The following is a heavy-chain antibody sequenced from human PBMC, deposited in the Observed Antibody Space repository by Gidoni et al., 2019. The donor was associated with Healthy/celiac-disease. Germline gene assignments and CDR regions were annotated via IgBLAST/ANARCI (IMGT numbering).Heavy chain of an antibody. Sequence: EVQLVESGGGLVKPGGSLRLSCAASGFTFSNAWMRWVRQAPGKGLEWVGRIKSKTDGGTTDYAAPVKGRFTISRDDSKNTLYLQMNSLKTEDTAVYYCTTDPTPLLGYSFYAFDIWGQGTMVTVSS. J-gene: IGHJ3*02. CDR3: TTDPTPLLGYSFYAFDI. CDR1: GFTFSNAW. CDR2: IKSKTDGGTT. V-gene: IGHV3-15*01. D-gene: IGHD5-18*01.